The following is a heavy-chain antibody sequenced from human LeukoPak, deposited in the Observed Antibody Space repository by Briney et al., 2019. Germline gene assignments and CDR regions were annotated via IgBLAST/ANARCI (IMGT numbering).Heavy chain of an antibody. J-gene: IGHJ4*02. CDR3: AKRRDDNYFDY. Sequence: GGSLRLSCAASGFTFRDFGMHWVRQAPGEGVEWVAFIRYDGTHKNYADSVKGRFTISRDNSKNTLYLQINSLRAEDTAVFYCAKRRDDNYFDYWGQGALVTVSS. CDR1: GFTFRDFG. D-gene: IGHD5-24*01. CDR2: IRYDGTHK. V-gene: IGHV3-30*02.